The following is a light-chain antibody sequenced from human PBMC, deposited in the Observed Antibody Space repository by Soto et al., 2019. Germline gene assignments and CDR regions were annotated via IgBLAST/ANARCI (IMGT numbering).Light chain of an antibody. Sequence: EVVLTQSPATLSLSPGERATLSCRASQRIISYLAWYQQKPGQAPRLLIYDATNRVAGVPARFSGSKSGADFTLTISTLQPEDFAVYYCQQRSDWQYTFGQGTKVELK. CDR2: DAT. CDR1: QRIISY. J-gene: IGKJ2*01. CDR3: QQRSDWQYT. V-gene: IGKV3-11*01.